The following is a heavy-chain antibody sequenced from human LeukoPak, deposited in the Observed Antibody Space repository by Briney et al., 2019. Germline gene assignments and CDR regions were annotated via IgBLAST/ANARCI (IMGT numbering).Heavy chain of an antibody. CDR2: INSDGSST. Sequence: PGGSLRLSCAASGFTFSSYWMHWVRQAPGKGLVWVSRINSDGSSTSYADSVKGRFTISRDNAKNTLYLQMNSLRGEDTAVYYCARGSSVGAHKAFDYWGQGTLVTVSS. V-gene: IGHV3-74*01. J-gene: IGHJ4*02. CDR3: ARGSSVGAHKAFDY. CDR1: GFTFSSYW. D-gene: IGHD1-26*01.